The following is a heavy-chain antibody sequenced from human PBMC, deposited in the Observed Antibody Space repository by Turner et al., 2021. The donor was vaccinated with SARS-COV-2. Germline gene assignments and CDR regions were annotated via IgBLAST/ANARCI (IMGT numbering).Heavy chain of an antibody. CDR2: RNSDGSTT. CDR1: GFTFSSYW. V-gene: IGHV3-74*03. D-gene: IGHD2-15*01. Sequence: EVQLVESGGGLVQPGGSLILSCAASGFTFSSYWMHWVRQAPGEGLVWVSRRNSDGSTTMYADSVKGRFTISRDNAKNTLYLQMNSLRDEDSAVYYCARGLYGDPVGFDRWGQGTLVTVSS. CDR3: ARGLYGDPVGFDR. J-gene: IGHJ5*02.